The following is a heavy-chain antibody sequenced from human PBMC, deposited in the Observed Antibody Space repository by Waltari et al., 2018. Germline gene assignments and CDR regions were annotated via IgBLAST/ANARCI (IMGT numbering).Heavy chain of an antibody. V-gene: IGHV4-39*01. CDR2: MSYTGAT. J-gene: IGHJ3*01. CDR1: GVSITSNRPY. D-gene: IGHD5-12*01. CDR3: ATYIGASVGTAAFDV. Sequence: QLQLQESGPGLVKPSETLSLTCSVPGVSITSNRPYWGWVRQPPGQGLEWSGTMSYTGATYSSPSLDSRVTVSRDTSKNQLSLKLVSVTAADTAVYYCATYIGASVGTAAFDVWGQGTMVTVSS.